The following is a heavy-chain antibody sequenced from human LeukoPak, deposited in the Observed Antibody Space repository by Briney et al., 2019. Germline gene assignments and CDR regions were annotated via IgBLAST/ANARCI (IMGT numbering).Heavy chain of an antibody. CDR1: GFTFSSYS. CDR3: ASWAGDFWSGYPYYYMDV. D-gene: IGHD3-3*01. J-gene: IGHJ6*03. V-gene: IGHV3-21*01. Sequence: GGSLRLSCAASGFTFSSYSMNWVRQAPGKGLEWASSISSSSSYIYYADSVKGRFTISRDNAKNSLYLQMNSLRAEDTAVYYCASWAGDFWSGYPYYYMDVWGKGTTVTVSS. CDR2: ISSSSSYI.